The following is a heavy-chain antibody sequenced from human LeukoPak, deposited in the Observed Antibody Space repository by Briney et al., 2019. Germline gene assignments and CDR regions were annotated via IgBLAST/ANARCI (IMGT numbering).Heavy chain of an antibody. V-gene: IGHV1-46*01. CDR2: INPSGGST. J-gene: IGHJ2*01. D-gene: IGHD6-6*01. CDR3: VRGASSIAALNPFWYFDL. Sequence: ASVKVSCKASGYTFTSYYMHWVRQGLGQGLEWMGIINPSGGSTSYAQKFQGRVTMTRDTSTNTVYMELSSLRSEDTAVFYCVRGASSIAALNPFWYFDLWGRGTLVTVSS. CDR1: GYTFTSYY.